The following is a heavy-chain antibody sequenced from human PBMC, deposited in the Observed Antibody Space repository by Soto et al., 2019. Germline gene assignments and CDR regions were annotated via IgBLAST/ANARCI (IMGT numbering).Heavy chain of an antibody. V-gene: IGHV1-18*01. CDR1: GYTFHNYG. D-gene: IGHD2-8*01. CDR3: ARLTRVFTLVLDY. CDR2: ISAYNYNT. Sequence: ASVKVSCKASGYTFHNYGVNWVRQAPGHGLEWMGRISAYNYNTHYAQNFEGRVTMTTDTSTSTAYMELRSLRSDDTAIYYCARLTRVFTLVLDYWGQGTQVTVCS. J-gene: IGHJ4*02.